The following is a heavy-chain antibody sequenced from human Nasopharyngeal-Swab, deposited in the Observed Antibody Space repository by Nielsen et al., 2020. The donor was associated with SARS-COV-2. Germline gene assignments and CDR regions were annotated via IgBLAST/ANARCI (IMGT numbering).Heavy chain of an antibody. CDR3: VRDRSETAMAIFDY. Sequence: ASVKVSCKASGYTFTGYYMHWVRQAPGQGLEWMGWINPNSGGTNYAQKFQGRVTMTRDTSISTACMELSRLRSDDTAVYYCVRDRSETAMAIFDYWGQGTLVTVSS. D-gene: IGHD5-18*01. V-gene: IGHV1-2*02. J-gene: IGHJ4*02. CDR1: GYTFTGYY. CDR2: INPNSGGT.